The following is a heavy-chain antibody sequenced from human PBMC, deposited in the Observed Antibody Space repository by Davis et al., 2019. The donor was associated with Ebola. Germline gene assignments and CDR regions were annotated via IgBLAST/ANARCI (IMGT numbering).Heavy chain of an antibody. CDR2: IYYSGST. CDR1: GGSVSSGSYY. D-gene: IGHD3-10*01. J-gene: IGHJ6*02. V-gene: IGHV4-61*01. CDR3: ARYYCGSGSIDYGMDV. Sequence: MPSETLSLTCTVSGGSVSSGSYYWSWIRQPPGKGLEWIGYIYYSGSTNYNPSLKSRVTISVDTSKNQFSLKLSSVTAADTAVYYCARYYCGSGSIDYGMDVWGQGTTVTVSS.